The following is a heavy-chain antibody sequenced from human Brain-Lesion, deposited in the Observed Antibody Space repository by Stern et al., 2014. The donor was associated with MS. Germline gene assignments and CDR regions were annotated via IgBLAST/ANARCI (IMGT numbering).Heavy chain of an antibody. Sequence: QVQLGESGPGLVKPSETLSLTCTVSGGSNSSYYRSWSRQGPGKGREGKGENYYRRKTKYNTSLKSRVTISVDTSKNQFSLKLRSVTAADTAVYYCSSSGYNGVEDYFDYWGQGALVTVSS. CDR2: NYYRRKT. CDR3: SSSGYNGVEDYFDY. CDR1: GGSNSSYY. V-gene: IGHV4-59*03. D-gene: IGHD3-22*01. J-gene: IGHJ4*02.